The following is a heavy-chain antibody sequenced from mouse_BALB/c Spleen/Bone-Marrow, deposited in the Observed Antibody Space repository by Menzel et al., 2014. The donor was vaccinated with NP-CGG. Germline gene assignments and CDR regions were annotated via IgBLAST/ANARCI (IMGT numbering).Heavy chain of an antibody. Sequence: EVPGVESGGGLVRPGGSRKLSCEASGFTFSSFGMHWVRQAPEKGLEWVASISSGSSTVYYADKVMGRFTISRDNPKNTLFLQMTSLRSEDTAMYYCARSGSSSGYFDYWGQGTTLTVSS. CDR3: ARSGSSSGYFDY. J-gene: IGHJ2*01. CDR2: ISSGSSTV. V-gene: IGHV5-17*02. D-gene: IGHD1-1*01. CDR1: GFTFSSFG.